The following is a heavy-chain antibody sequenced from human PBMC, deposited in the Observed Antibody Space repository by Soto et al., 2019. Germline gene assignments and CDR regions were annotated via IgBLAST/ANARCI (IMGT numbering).Heavy chain of an antibody. J-gene: IGHJ5*02. CDR2: IYYSGST. CDR1: GGSISSYY. V-gene: IGHV4-59*08. CDR3: ARLVSSGWYGWFDP. D-gene: IGHD6-19*01. Sequence: SETLSLTCTVSGGSISSYYWSWIRQPPGKGLEWIGYIYYSGSTNYNPSLKSRVTISVDTSKNQFSLKLSSVTAADTAAYYCARLVSSGWYGWFDPWGQGTLVTVSS.